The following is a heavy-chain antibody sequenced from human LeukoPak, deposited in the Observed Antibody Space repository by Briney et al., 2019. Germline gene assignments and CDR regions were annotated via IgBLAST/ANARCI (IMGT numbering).Heavy chain of an antibody. CDR3: ASHADCSGGSCYYYYYMDV. V-gene: IGHV1-69*05. CDR1: GYTFTSYA. CDR2: IIPIFGTA. J-gene: IGHJ6*03. D-gene: IGHD2-15*01. Sequence: SVKVSCKASGYTFTSYAISWVRQAPGQGLEWMGGIIPIFGTANYAQKFQGRVTITTDESTSTAYMELSSLRSEDTAVYYCASHADCSGGSCYYYYYMDVWGKGTTVTVSS.